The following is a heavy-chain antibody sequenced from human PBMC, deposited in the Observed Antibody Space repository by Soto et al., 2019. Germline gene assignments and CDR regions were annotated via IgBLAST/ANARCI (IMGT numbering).Heavy chain of an antibody. CDR1: GFTFSSYA. CDR3: AKGLRYYYDSSGF. D-gene: IGHD3-22*01. J-gene: IGHJ4*02. Sequence: EVQLLESGGGLVQPGGSLRLSCAASGFTFSSYAMSWVRQAPGNGLEWVSAISGSGGSTYYADSVKGRFTISRDNSKNTLYLQMNSLRAEDTAVYYCAKGLRYYYDSSGFWGQGTLVTVSS. V-gene: IGHV3-23*01. CDR2: ISGSGGST.